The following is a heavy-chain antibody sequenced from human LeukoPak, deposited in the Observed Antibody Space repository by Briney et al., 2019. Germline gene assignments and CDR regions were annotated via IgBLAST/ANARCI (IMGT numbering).Heavy chain of an antibody. J-gene: IGHJ5*02. V-gene: IGHV1-2*02. Sequence: ASVKVSRKASGYTYTGYYMHWVRQAPGQGLEWMGWINPNSGGTNYAQKFQGRVTMTRDTSISTAYMELSRLRSDDTAVYYCAREGIAAARTRHGWFDPWGQGTLVTVSS. CDR3: AREGIAAARTRHGWFDP. CDR1: GYTYTGYY. D-gene: IGHD6-13*01. CDR2: INPNSGGT.